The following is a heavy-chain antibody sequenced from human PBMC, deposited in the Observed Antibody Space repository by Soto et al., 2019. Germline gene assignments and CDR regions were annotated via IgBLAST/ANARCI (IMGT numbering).Heavy chain of an antibody. CDR2: INSDGSTT. Sequence: VGSLRLSCAASGFTFSNYWMNWVRQVPGKGLVWVSGINSDGSTTNYADSVKGRFTISRDNAKNTLYLQMNSLRAEDTAVYYCASLTTVTEIHFDYWGHGTLVTVSS. D-gene: IGHD4-17*01. CDR3: ASLTTVTEIHFDY. J-gene: IGHJ4*01. CDR1: GFTFSNYW. V-gene: IGHV3-74*01.